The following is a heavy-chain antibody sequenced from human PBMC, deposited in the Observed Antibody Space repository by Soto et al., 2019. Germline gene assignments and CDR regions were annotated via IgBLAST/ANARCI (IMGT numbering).Heavy chain of an antibody. CDR1: GFTFDDYA. V-gene: IGHV3-9*01. Sequence: GGSLRLSCAASGFTFDDYAMHWVRQAPGKGLEWVSGISWNSGSIGYADSVKGRFTISRDNAKNSLYLQMNSLRAEDTALYYCAKDIGSGSIFGVPYYYYYGMDVWGQGTTVTVSS. CDR2: ISWNSGSI. D-gene: IGHD3-3*01. J-gene: IGHJ6*02. CDR3: AKDIGSGSIFGVPYYYYYGMDV.